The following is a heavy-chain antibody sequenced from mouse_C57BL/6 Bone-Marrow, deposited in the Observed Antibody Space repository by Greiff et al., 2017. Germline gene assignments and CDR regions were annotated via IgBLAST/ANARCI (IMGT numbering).Heavy chain of an antibody. V-gene: IGHV14-4*01. D-gene: IGHD1-1*01. J-gene: IGHJ2*01. CDR3: TTGGSSLDY. CDR1: GFNIKDDY. Sequence: VQLQQSGAELVRPGASVKLSCTASGFNIKDDYMHWVKQRPEQGLEWIGWIDPENGDTEYASKFQGKATITADTSSNTAYLQLSSLTSEDTAVYYCTTGGSSLDYWGQGTTLTVSS. CDR2: IDPENGDT.